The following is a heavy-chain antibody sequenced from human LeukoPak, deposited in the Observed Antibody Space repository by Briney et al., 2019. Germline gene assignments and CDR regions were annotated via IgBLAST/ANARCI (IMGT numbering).Heavy chain of an antibody. CDR3: ARQLDY. CDR1: GGSISSSSYY. CDR2: IYYSGST. J-gene: IGHJ4*02. V-gene: IGHV4-39*01. Sequence: SETLSLTCTVSGGSISSSSYYWGWIRQPPGKGLEWSGSIYYSGSTYYNPSLKSRVTISVDTSKNQSSLKLSSVTAADRAVYYCARQLDYWGQGTLVTVSS.